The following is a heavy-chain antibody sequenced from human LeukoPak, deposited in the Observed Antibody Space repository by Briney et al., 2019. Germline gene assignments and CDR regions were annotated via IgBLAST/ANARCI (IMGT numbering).Heavy chain of an antibody. J-gene: IGHJ1*01. D-gene: IGHD3-22*01. V-gene: IGHV4-4*02. CDR3: AREGSRHYYDSSGNSRYFQH. Sequence: SGTLSLTCAVSGGSISSSNWWSWVRQPPGKGLEWIGEIYRSGSTNYNPSLKSRVTISLDKSKNQFSLRLSSVTAADTAVYYCAREGSRHYYDSSGNSRYFQHWGQGTLVTVSS. CDR2: IYRSGST. CDR1: GGSISSSNW.